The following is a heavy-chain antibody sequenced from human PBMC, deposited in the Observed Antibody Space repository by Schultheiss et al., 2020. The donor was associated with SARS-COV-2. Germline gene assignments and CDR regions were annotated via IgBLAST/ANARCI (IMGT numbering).Heavy chain of an antibody. CDR2: IIPFSGTA. Sequence: SVKVSCKASGGAFTFNNFVISWVRQAPGQGLEYMGEIIPFSGTANYAQNFQGRVAFTADESTSTAYMELSNLRADDRAVYYCARRRRVGATILALWDPYYYYGMDVWGQGTTVTVSS. CDR3: ARRRRVGATILALWDPYYYYGMDV. CDR1: GGAFTFNNFV. V-gene: IGHV1-69*13. J-gene: IGHJ6*02. D-gene: IGHD1-26*01.